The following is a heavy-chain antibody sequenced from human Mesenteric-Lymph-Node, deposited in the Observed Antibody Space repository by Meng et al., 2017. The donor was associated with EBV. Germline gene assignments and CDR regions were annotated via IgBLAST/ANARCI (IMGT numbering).Heavy chain of an antibody. CDR1: GGSVVAYT. V-gene: IGHV1-69*06. Sequence: GRSGAEVKKPGASVKVSCKTSGGSVVAYTVSWVRQAPGQGLEWMGGIIPAFETPHYAQKFQDRLTITADKYTSTAYMELSSLRSEDTAVYYCASLGTTMAQGVIYDDLDYWGQGTLVTVSS. J-gene: IGHJ4*02. D-gene: IGHD3-10*01. CDR3: ASLGTTMAQGVIYDDLDY. CDR2: IIPAFETP.